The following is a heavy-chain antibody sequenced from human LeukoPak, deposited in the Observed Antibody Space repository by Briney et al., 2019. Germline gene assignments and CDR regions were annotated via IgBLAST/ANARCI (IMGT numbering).Heavy chain of an antibody. D-gene: IGHD2-2*01. Sequence: ASVKVSCKASGYTFTGYYMHWVRQAPGQGLEWMGWINPNSGGTNYAQKLQGRVTMTTDTSTSTAYMGLRSLRSDDTAVYYCAREGYCSSTSCPKDIDYWGQGTLVTVSS. CDR2: INPNSGGT. CDR1: GYTFTGYY. J-gene: IGHJ4*02. V-gene: IGHV1-2*02. CDR3: AREGYCSSTSCPKDIDY.